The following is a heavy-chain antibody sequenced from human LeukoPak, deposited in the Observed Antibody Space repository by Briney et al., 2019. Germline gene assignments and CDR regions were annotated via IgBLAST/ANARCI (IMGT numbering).Heavy chain of an antibody. Sequence: GGSLRLSCAASGFTFSSYAMSWVRQAPGKGLEWVSSITSSGAATYYADSVKGRFTISRDNSDNTQYLQMNSLRAEDTAVYYCAKDRPNYYGSNGHYYKLNGDCWGQGTLVTVSS. CDR3: AKDRPNYYGSNGHYYKLNGDC. CDR2: ITSSGAAT. D-gene: IGHD3-22*01. J-gene: IGHJ4*02. V-gene: IGHV3-23*01. CDR1: GFTFSSYA.